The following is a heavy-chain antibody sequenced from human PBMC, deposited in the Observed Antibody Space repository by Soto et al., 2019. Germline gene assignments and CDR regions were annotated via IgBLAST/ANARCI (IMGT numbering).Heavy chain of an antibody. J-gene: IGHJ4*02. Sequence: QVQLQQWGAGLLKPSETLSLTCAVYGGSFSGYYWSWIRQPPGKGLEWIGEIKHSGSTKYNPSLKSRVTITVDTSKNQFSQKRSSVTAADTAVYYCARKVMRPIRYLGLGFDYWGQGTLVTVSS. D-gene: IGHD3-9*01. V-gene: IGHV4-34*01. CDR2: IKHSGST. CDR1: GGSFSGYY. CDR3: ARKVMRPIRYLGLGFDY.